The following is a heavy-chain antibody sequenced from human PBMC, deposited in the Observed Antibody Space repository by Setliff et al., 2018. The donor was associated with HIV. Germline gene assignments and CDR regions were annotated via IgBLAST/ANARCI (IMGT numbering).Heavy chain of an antibody. J-gene: IGHJ4*02. CDR1: GYTFTGYY. CDR2: IDPNTGGT. D-gene: IGHD3-10*01. Sequence: ASVKVSCKTSGYTFTGYYIHWMRQAPGQGLEWMGWIDPNTGGTKYSQKFQGRVTMTRDTSISTAFMELRRLRSDDTAFYYCARDGDYYASGSYLDWGQGTQVTVSS. CDR3: ARDGDYYASGSYLD. V-gene: IGHV1-2*02.